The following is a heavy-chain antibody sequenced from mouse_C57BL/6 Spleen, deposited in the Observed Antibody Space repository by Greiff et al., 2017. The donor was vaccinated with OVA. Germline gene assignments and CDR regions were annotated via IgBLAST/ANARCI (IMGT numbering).Heavy chain of an antibody. CDR2: ISYDGSN. J-gene: IGHJ4*01. CDR3: ARGGDSNYAMDY. CDR1: GYSITSGYY. V-gene: IGHV3-6*01. D-gene: IGHD2-5*01. Sequence: EVKLQESGPGLVKPSQSLSLTCSVTGYSITSGYYWNWIRQFPGNKLEWMSYISYDGSNNYNPSLKNRISITRDTSKNQFFLKLNSVTTEDKATYDCARGGDSNYAMDYWGQGTSVTVSS.